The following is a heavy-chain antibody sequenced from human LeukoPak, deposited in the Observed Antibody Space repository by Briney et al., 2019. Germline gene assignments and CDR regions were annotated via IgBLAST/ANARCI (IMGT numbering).Heavy chain of an antibody. CDR3: ARNSVPENY. J-gene: IGHJ4*02. CDR1: DDSISDYY. CDR2: FYNSGRS. D-gene: IGHD4-17*01. V-gene: IGHV4-59*08. Sequence: SETLSLTCTVSDDSISDYYRGWIRQPPGKGLEWIGYFYNSGRSTYNPSLKSRVTISVDTSKNQFSLKLSSVTAADTAVYYCARNSVPENYWGQGTLVTVSS.